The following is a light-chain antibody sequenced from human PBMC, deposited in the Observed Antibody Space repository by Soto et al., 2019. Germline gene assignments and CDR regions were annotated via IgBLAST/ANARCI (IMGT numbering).Light chain of an antibody. CDR1: LTGNNNY. Sequence: IVLTQSPGTLSLSPGERATLSCRASLTGNNNYLAWYQHKSGQAPRLLIYGVYTRATGIQDRFTGSGSGTEFTRTITRLEPEDSAVYFCQHYGYSRWTFGQGTKVEIK. V-gene: IGKV3-20*01. CDR3: QHYGYSRWT. J-gene: IGKJ1*01. CDR2: GVY.